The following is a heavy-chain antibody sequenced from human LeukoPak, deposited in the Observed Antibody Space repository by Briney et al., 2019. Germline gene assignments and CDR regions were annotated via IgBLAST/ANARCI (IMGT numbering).Heavy chain of an antibody. V-gene: IGHV4-59*08. CDR1: GGSITSYY. Sequence: SETLSLTCSVSGGSITSYYWTCIRQTPGKGREGIGYISYSGSTKYNPSVERRVTVSKDASKNQFFLKMNSVTAADTAIYYCARQAGSFTTFDYWGQGTLVTVSS. CDR3: ARQAGSFTTFDY. CDR2: ISYSGST. D-gene: IGHD1-26*01. J-gene: IGHJ4*02.